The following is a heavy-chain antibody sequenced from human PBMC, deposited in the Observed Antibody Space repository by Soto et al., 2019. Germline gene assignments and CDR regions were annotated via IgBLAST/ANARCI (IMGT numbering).Heavy chain of an antibody. CDR2: ISVSGGIT. J-gene: IGHJ6*02. Sequence: EVQLLESGGALVQPGGSLRLSCAASGFTFSSYAMSWVRQAPGKGLEWVSAISVSGGITYYADSVKGRFSISRDNSKDTMYLEMNSLRAEDTAIYYCAKDRWARDSIDVWGQGTTVTVSS. V-gene: IGHV3-23*01. CDR1: GFTFSSYA. CDR3: AKDRWARDSIDV.